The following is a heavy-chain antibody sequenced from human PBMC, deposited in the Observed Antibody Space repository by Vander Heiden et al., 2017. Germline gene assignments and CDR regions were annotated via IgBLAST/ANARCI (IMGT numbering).Heavy chain of an antibody. CDR1: GGSFSSYY. J-gene: IGHJ6*02. V-gene: IGHV4-59*08. CDR3: ARLRGIYYYGMDV. CDR2: IHYSGST. Sequence: QVQLQESGPGLVKPSETLSLPCTVSGGSFSSYYWSWIRQPPGKGLEWIGYIHYSGSTNHNPSLKSRVTISVDMSKNQFSLKLSSVTAADTAVYYCARLRGIYYYGMDVWGQGTTVTVSS. D-gene: IGHD3-10*01.